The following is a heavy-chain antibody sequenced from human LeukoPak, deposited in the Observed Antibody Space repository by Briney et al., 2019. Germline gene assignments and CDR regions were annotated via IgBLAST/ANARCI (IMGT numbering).Heavy chain of an antibody. Sequence: SETLSLTCTVSGGSISSGGYYWSWIRQHPGKGLEWIGYIYYSGGTYYNPSLKSRVTISVDTSKNQFSLKLSSVTAADTAVYYCARASKGKDSSWYEVDYWGQGTWSPSPQ. CDR3: ARASKGKDSSWYEVDY. D-gene: IGHD6-13*01. V-gene: IGHV4-31*03. CDR2: IYYSGGT. J-gene: IGHJ4*02. CDR1: GGSISSGGYY.